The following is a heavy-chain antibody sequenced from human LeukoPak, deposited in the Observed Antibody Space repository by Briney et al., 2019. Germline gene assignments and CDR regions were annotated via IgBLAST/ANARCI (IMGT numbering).Heavy chain of an antibody. CDR1: GGSISSYY. D-gene: IGHD6-19*01. Sequence: SETLSLTCTVSGGSISSYYWSWIRQPPGKGLEWIGYIYYSGSTNYNPSLKSRVTISVDTSKNQFSLKLSSVTAADTAVYYCARDRGAQRWLVTWGQGTLVTVSS. CDR3: ARDRGAQRWLVT. CDR2: IYYSGST. V-gene: IGHV4-59*01. J-gene: IGHJ5*02.